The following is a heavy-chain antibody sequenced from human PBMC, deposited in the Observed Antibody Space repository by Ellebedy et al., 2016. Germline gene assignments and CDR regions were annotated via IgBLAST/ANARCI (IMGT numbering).Heavy chain of an antibody. Sequence: ASVKVSXKASGYTFTSYYMHWVRQAPGQGLEWMGIINPSGGSTSYAQKFQGRVTMTRDTSTSTVYMELSSLRSEDTAVYYCARVGGSYNFDYWGQGTLVTVSS. D-gene: IGHD1-26*01. CDR2: INPSGGST. V-gene: IGHV1-46*01. J-gene: IGHJ4*02. CDR3: ARVGGSYNFDY. CDR1: GYTFTSYY.